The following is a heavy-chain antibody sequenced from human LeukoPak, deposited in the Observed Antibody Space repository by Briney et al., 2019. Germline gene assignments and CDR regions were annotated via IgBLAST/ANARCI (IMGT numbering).Heavy chain of an antibody. V-gene: IGHV4-39*01. J-gene: IGHJ5*02. CDR3: ARPLYNSWDRFDP. Sequence: NPSETLSLTCTVSGASISSSSRADYFFWGWIRQAPGKGLEWIGSIDYSGRTYYNPSLKTRATISVDTPKNQFSLSLRSVTAADTAVYYCARPLYNSWDRFDPWGQGTLITVS. D-gene: IGHD3-16*01. CDR2: IDYSGRT. CDR1: GASISSSSRADYFF.